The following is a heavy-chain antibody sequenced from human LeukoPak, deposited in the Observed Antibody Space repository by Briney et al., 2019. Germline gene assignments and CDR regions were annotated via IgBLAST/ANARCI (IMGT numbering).Heavy chain of an antibody. CDR3: ARQWLVSPLFDY. J-gene: IGHJ4*02. CDR2: INHSGST. D-gene: IGHD6-19*01. V-gene: IGHV4-34*01. CDR1: GGSLSGYY. Sequence: SETLSLTCAVYGGSLSGYYWSWIRQPPGKGLEWIGEINHSGSTNYNPPLKSRVTISVDTSKNQLSLKLSSMTAADTAVYYCARQWLVSPLFDYWGQGTLVTVSP.